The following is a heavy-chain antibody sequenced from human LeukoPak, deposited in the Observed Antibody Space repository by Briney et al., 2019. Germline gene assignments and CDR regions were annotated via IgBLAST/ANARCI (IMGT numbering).Heavy chain of an antibody. D-gene: IGHD3-16*01. V-gene: IGHV3-33*01. Sequence: GGSLRLSCAASGFTFSSYGMHWVRQAPGKGLEWVAVIWYDGSNKYYADAVKGRFTISRDNSKNTLYLKMNSLRAEDTAVYYCARLTGGSHAVDHWGQGTLVTVSS. CDR2: IWYDGSNK. CDR1: GFTFSSYG. J-gene: IGHJ5*02. CDR3: ARLTGGSHAVDH.